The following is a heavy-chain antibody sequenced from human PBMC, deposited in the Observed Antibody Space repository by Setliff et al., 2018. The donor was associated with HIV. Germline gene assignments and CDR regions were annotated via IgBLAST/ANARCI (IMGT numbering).Heavy chain of an antibody. CDR3: ARHFPSISLFFGNPGPFDR. J-gene: IGHJ4*02. Sequence: SETLSLTCTVSGGSISSSSYYWGWIRQPPGKGLEWIGSIFYDGRTYYNPSIKSRVTIPMDTSTNQFSLKLTSVTAADTAVYFCARHFPSISLFFGNPGPFDRWGRGALVTVSS. CDR1: GGSISSSSYY. D-gene: IGHD3-10*01. V-gene: IGHV4-39*01. CDR2: IFYDGRT.